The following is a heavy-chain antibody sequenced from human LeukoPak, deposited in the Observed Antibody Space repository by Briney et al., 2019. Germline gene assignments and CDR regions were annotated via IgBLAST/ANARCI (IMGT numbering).Heavy chain of an antibody. CDR2: INWNGGST. CDR3: ARGEYQLPFDY. Sequence: GESLRLSCAASGFTFDDYGMSWVRQAPGKGLEWVSGINWNGGSTGYADSVKGRFTISRDNAKNSLYLQMNSLRAEDTALYYCARGEYQLPFDYWGQGTLVTVSS. V-gene: IGHV3-20*04. J-gene: IGHJ4*02. CDR1: GFTFDDYG. D-gene: IGHD2-2*01.